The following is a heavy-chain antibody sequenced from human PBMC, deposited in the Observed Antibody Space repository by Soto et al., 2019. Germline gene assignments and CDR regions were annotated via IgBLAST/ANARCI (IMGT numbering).Heavy chain of an antibody. CDR1: GFTFSTYR. CDR2: IWDDGKNK. J-gene: IGHJ4*02. CDR3: ARGPGYYLDY. Sequence: GALVLPWAPSGFTFSTYRTHWLRQAPGKGLEWVAVIWDDGKNKYYADSVKGRVTISRDNYKNTLYLQMGSLRAEVMAVYYCARGPGYYLDYWGKGTLVTVSS. V-gene: IGHV3-33*01.